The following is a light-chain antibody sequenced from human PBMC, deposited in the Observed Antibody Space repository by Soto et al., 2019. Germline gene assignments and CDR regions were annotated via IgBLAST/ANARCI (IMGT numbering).Light chain of an antibody. CDR2: DVS. Sequence: QSALTQPASVSGSPGQSITISCTGTRSDVGGYNYVSWYQQHPGKAPKLMIYDVSNRPSGVSNRFSGSKSGNTASLTISGLQAEDEAAYYCSSYTGRSTYGVFGGGTKLTVL. J-gene: IGLJ2*01. CDR1: RSDVGGYNY. CDR3: SSYTGRSTYGV. V-gene: IGLV2-14*01.